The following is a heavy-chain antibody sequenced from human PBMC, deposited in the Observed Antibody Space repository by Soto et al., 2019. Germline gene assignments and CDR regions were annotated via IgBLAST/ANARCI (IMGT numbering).Heavy chain of an antibody. J-gene: IGHJ4*02. CDR1: GFTFSSYG. CDR2: ISYDGNIK. CDR3: AKTSEGSYYDY. V-gene: IGHV3-30*18. D-gene: IGHD1-26*01. Sequence: QVQLVESGGGVVQPGRSLRLSCAASGFTFSSYGMHWVRQAPGKGLEWVAVISYDGNIKYYADSVKGRFTISRDNSKNTLYLQVDSLRAEDTAGYYCAKTSEGSYYDYWGQGTLVTVSS.